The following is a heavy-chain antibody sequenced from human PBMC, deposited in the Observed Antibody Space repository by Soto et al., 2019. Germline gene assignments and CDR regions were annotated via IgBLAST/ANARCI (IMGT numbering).Heavy chain of an antibody. CDR1: GGSISSGDYY. V-gene: IGHV4-30-4*01. J-gene: IGHJ4*02. CDR2: IYYSGST. Sequence: TLSLTCTVSGGSISSGDYYWSWIRQPPGKGLEWIGYIYYSGSTYYNPSLKSRVTISVDTSKNQFSLKLSSVTAADTAVYYCARGKPSWIQLWFYYFDYWGQGTLVTVSS. CDR3: ARGKPSWIQLWFYYFDY. D-gene: IGHD5-18*01.